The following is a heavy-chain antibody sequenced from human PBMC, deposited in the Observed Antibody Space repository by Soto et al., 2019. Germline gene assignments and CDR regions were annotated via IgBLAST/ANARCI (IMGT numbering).Heavy chain of an antibody. V-gene: IGHV1-2*02. J-gene: IGHJ4*02. CDR1: GYTFTGHY. D-gene: IGHD1-26*01. Sequence: ASVKVSCKTSGYTFTGHYIHCVRQAPQQGPEWMGEIGPESGATRYAEKFRGRVTMTMDTSITTVYMELRNLSPDDTAVYYCGRGRSGQIVIFYWGQGTPVTAPQ. CDR3: GRGRSGQIVIFY. CDR2: IGPESGAT.